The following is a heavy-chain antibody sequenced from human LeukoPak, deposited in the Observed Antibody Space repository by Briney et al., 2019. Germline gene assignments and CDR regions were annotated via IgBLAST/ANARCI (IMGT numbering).Heavy chain of an antibody. D-gene: IGHD3-16*02. CDR1: GFTFSSYW. J-gene: IGHJ4*02. CDR3: ARDPLIMITFGGVIVSDLGFDY. V-gene: IGHV3-7*01. Sequence: GGSLRLSCAASGFTFSSYWMSLVRQAPGKGLEWVANIKQDGREKYYVDSVKGRFTIPRDNAKNSLYLQMNSLRAEDTAVYYCARDPLIMITFGGVIVSDLGFDYWGQGTLVTVSS. CDR2: IKQDGREK.